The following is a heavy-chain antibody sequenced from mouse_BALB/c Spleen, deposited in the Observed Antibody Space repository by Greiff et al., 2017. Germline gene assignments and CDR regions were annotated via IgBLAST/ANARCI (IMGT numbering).Heavy chain of an antibody. CDR1: GYSITSDYA. D-gene: IGHD1-1*01. Sequence: EVQLQQSGPGLVKPSQSLSLTCTVTGYSITSDYAWNWIRQFPGNKLEWMGYISYSGSTSYNPSLKSRISITRDTSKNQFFLQLNSVTTEDTATYYCARDTTPFDVWGAGTTVTVSS. J-gene: IGHJ1*01. CDR3: ARDTTPFDV. CDR2: ISYSGST. V-gene: IGHV3-2*02.